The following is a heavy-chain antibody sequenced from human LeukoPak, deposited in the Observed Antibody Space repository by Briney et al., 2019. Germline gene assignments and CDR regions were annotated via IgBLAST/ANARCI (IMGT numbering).Heavy chain of an antibody. D-gene: IGHD4-17*01. J-gene: IGHJ4*02. Sequence: GGSLRLSCAASGFSFSNYGLHWVRQAPGKGLEWVSFIRHDGTKTYYADSVKGRFTISRDNSKNTLYLQMSSLRAEDTAVYYCAKDIDSGDYFYYFDFLGQGTLVGVSS. CDR3: AKDIDSGDYFYYFDF. CDR2: IRHDGTKT. V-gene: IGHV3-30*02. CDR1: GFSFSNYG.